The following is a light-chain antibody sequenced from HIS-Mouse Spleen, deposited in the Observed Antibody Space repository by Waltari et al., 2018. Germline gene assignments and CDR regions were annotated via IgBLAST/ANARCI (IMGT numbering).Light chain of an antibody. V-gene: IGLV2-11*01. Sequence: QSALTQPRSVSGSPGQSVTISCTGTSRDVGGYNYVSWYQQHPGKPPKLMFYDFSKRPSGVPDRFSGSKSGNTASLTISGLQAEDEADYYCCSYAGSYTYVFGTGTKVTVL. CDR3: CSYAGSYTYV. CDR2: DFS. CDR1: SRDVGGYNY. J-gene: IGLJ1*01.